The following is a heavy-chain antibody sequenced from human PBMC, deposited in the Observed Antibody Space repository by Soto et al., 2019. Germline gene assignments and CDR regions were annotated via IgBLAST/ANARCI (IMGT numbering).Heavy chain of an antibody. D-gene: IGHD5-18*01. CDR3: ARDQPGYSYGYGLGY. CDR2: INSDGSST. J-gene: IGHJ4*02. V-gene: IGHV3-74*01. Sequence: GGSLRLSCAASGFTFSSYWMHWGRQAPGKGLVWVSRINSDGSSTSYADSVKGRFTISRDNAKNSLYLQMNSLRAEDTAVYYCARDQPGYSYGYGLGYWGQGTLVTVSS. CDR1: GFTFSSYW.